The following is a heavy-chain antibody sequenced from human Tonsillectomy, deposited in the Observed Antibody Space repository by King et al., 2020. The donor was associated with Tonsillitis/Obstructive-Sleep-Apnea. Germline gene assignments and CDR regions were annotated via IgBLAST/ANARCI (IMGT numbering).Heavy chain of an antibody. Sequence: VQLVESGAEVKKPGSSVKVSCTASGGTFSSYAISWVRQAPGQGLEWMGGIIPIFGTANYAQKFQGRVTITADESTSTAYMELSSLRSEDTAVYYCARVYCSSTSCYGNWFDPWGQGTLVTVSS. CDR1: GGTFSSYA. CDR2: IIPIFGTA. D-gene: IGHD2-2*01. CDR3: ARVYCSSTSCYGNWFDP. V-gene: IGHV1-69*01. J-gene: IGHJ5*02.